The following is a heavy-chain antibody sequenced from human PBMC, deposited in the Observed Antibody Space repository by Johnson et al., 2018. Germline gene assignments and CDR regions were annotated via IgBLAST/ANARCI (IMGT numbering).Heavy chain of an antibody. D-gene: IGHD2-15*01. CDR1: GGTFSSYA. CDR3: ARVPSPYCSGGSCYYYYGMDV. Sequence: QVQLVESGAEVKKPGSSVKVSCKASGGTFSSYAISWVRQAPGQGLEWMGGIIPIFGTANYAQKFQGRVTITADESTSTAYMDLSSLRSEDTAVYYCARVPSPYCSGGSCYYYYGMDVWGQGTTVTVSS. J-gene: IGHJ6*02. CDR2: IIPIFGTA. V-gene: IGHV1-69*01.